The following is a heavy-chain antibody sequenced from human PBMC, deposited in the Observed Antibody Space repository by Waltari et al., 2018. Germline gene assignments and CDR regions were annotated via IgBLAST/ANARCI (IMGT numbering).Heavy chain of an antibody. V-gene: IGHV4-59*12. CDR3: ARLSCTSSSCHRKNAFDM. Sequence: QVQLQESGPGLVKPSETLSLTCTVSGGSIGSYYWTLIRQPPVMGLVWIGYIYSSGNTNYNPSLKSRVTISVDTSKNQFSLTLSSVSAADTAVYYCARLSCTSSSCHRKNAFDMWGQGTMVIVSS. J-gene: IGHJ3*02. CDR1: GGSIGSYY. D-gene: IGHD2-2*01. CDR2: IYSSGNT.